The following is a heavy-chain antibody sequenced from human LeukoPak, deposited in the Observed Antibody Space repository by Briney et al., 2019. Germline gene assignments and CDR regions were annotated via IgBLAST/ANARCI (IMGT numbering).Heavy chain of an antibody. J-gene: IGHJ3*02. D-gene: IGHD1-14*01. Sequence: ASVKVSCKASGYTFTAYYMHWVRQAPGQGLEWVGRINPNSGDTNYAQKFQGRVTMTRDTSISTVYMELTGLRSDDTAVYYCARDVSGISSATDTFYMWGQGTVVTVSS. CDR1: GYTFTAYY. V-gene: IGHV1-2*06. CDR2: INPNSGDT. CDR3: ARDVSGISSATDTFYM.